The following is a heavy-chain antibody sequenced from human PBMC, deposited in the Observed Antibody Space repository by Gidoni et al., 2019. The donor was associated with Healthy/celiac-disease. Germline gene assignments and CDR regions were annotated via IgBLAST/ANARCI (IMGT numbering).Heavy chain of an antibody. J-gene: IGHJ4*02. V-gene: IGHV3-48*02. CDR3: ASGRTSDIADFDY. Sequence: EVQLVESGGDLVQPGGSLRLSCAASGFTFSSYSMNWVRQAPGKGLEWVSYISSSSSTIYYADSVKGRFTISRDNAKNSLYLHMNSLRDEDTAVYYCASGRTSDIADFDYWGQGTLVTVSS. CDR2: ISSSSSTI. CDR1: GFTFSSYS. D-gene: IGHD5-12*01.